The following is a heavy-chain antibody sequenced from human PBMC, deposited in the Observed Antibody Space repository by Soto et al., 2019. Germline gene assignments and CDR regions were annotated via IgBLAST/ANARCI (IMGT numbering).Heavy chain of an antibody. CDR2: ISYDGSNK. J-gene: IGHJ1*01. CDR3: AKDGRGYSNYPRTLKYFQH. D-gene: IGHD4-4*01. CDR1: GFTFSSYG. V-gene: IGHV3-30*18. Sequence: GGSLRLSCAASGFTFSSYGMHWVRQAPGKGLEWVAVISYDGSNKYYADSVKGRFTISRDNSKNTLYLQMNSLRAEDTAVYYCAKDGRGYSNYPRTLKYFQHWGQGTLVTVSS.